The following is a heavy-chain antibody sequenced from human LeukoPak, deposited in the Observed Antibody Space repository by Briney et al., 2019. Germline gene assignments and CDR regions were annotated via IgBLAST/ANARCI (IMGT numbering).Heavy chain of an antibody. CDR2: IWYDGSNK. Sequence: GRSLRLSCAASGFTFGSYGMHWVRQAPGKGLEWVAVIWYDGSNKYYADSVKGRFTISRDNSKNTLYLQMNSLRAEDTAVYYCAREPVGIADILTGYSGSYGMDVWGQGTTVTVSS. J-gene: IGHJ6*02. CDR3: AREPVGIADILTGYSGSYGMDV. CDR1: GFTFGSYG. V-gene: IGHV3-33*01. D-gene: IGHD3-9*01.